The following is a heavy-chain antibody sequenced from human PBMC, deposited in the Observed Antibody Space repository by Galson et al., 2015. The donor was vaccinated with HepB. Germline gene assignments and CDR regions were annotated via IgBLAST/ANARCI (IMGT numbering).Heavy chain of an antibody. D-gene: IGHD5-18*01. J-gene: IGHJ4*02. V-gene: IGHV1-3*01. CDR1: GYTFSAHA. CDR3: ARDGGTQLWLYYFDH. Sequence: SVKVSCKASGYTFSAHAIHWVRQAPGQRLEWMGWIDAGNGDTKYSQKFRGRVTITRDTSARTAYMELSSLTSEDTAVYYCARDGGTQLWLYYFDHWGQGTLVTVSS. CDR2: IDAGNGDT.